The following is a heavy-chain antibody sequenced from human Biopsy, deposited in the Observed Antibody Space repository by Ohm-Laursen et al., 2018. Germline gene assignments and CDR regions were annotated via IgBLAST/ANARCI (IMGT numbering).Heavy chain of an antibody. CDR2: IREHGNEE. CDR3: ARGNGPSA. J-gene: IGHJ5*02. Sequence: SLRLSCAASGITFNSDWMSWVCQAPGKGLGWVAIIREHGNEEFYVDSLKGRFTITRDNARNSVYLQMNSLRAEDTAIYYCARGNGPSAWGQGPLVTVSS. CDR1: GITFNSDW. D-gene: IGHD4-11*01. V-gene: IGHV3-7*04.